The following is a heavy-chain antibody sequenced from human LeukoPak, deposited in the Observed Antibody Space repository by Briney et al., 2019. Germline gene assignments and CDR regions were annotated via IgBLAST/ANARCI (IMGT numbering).Heavy chain of an antibody. J-gene: IGHJ4*02. CDR2: ISGSGGST. Sequence: GGSLKLSCAASGFTFSSYAMSWVRQAPGKGLEWVSAISGSGGSTYYADSVKGRFTISRDNPKNTLYLQMNSLRAEDTAVYYCAKSPDCYFDYWGQGTLVTVSS. CDR1: GFTFSSYA. CDR3: AKSPDCYFDY. V-gene: IGHV3-23*01. D-gene: IGHD3/OR15-3a*01.